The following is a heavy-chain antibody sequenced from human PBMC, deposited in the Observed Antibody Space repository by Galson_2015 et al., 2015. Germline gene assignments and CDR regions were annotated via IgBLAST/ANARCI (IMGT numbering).Heavy chain of an antibody. D-gene: IGHD3-9*01. CDR2: ISSSSSYI. V-gene: IGHV3-21*01. CDR3: ARDTAWLSYYYYMDV. CDR1: GFTFSSYS. Sequence: SLRLSCAASGFTFSSYSMNWVRQAPGKGLEWVSSISSSSSYIYYADSVKGRFTISRDNAKNSLYLQMNSLRAEDTAVYYCARDTAWLSYYYYMDVWGRGTTVTVSS. J-gene: IGHJ6*03.